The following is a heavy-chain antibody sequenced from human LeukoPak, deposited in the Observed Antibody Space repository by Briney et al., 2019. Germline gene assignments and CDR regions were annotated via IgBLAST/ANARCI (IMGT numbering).Heavy chain of an antibody. Sequence: PGGSLRLSCAASGFTFDDYAMHWVRQAPGKGLEWVSGISWNSGSIGYADSVKGRFTISRDNAKNSLYLQMNSLRAEDTALYYCAKAGGATTLNWFDPWGQGTLVTVSS. D-gene: IGHD1-26*01. J-gene: IGHJ5*02. CDR1: GFTFDDYA. CDR3: AKAGGATTLNWFDP. V-gene: IGHV3-9*01. CDR2: ISWNSGSI.